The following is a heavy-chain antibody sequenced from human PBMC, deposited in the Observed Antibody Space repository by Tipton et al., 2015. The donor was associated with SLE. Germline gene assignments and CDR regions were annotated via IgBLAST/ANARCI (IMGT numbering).Heavy chain of an antibody. CDR2: ISDSEIT. D-gene: IGHD4-17*01. CDR3: VRGLGEIDYGDYGDL. V-gene: IGHV4-34*01. J-gene: IGHJ5*02. CDR1: GFTFSDY. Sequence: LRLSCAASGFTFSDYWSWIRQPPGKGLEWIGEISDSEITDYNPSLKSRVNISADTSKNQFSLRLTSVTAADTAVYYCVRGLGEIDYGDYGDLWGQGTLVTVSS.